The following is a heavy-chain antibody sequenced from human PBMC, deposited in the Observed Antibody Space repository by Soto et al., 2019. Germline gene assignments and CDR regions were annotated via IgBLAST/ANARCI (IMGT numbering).Heavy chain of an antibody. J-gene: IGHJ5*02. CDR3: ARSYGDRNWLGP. V-gene: IGHV3-53*01. D-gene: IGHD4-17*01. Sequence: GGSLRLSCAASGFTISTNYMSWVRQAPGKGLEWVSVIYSGGKTYYTDSVKGRFTISRDNSKNTLYLQMNSLRAEDTAVYFCARSYGDRNWLGPWGQGTLVTVSS. CDR2: IYSGGKT. CDR1: GFTISTNY.